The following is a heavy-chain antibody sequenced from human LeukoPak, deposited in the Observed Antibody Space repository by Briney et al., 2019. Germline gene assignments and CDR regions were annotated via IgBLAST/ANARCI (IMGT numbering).Heavy chain of an antibody. Sequence: PSETLSLTCAVYGGSFSGYYWSLIRQPPGKGLEWIGEINHSGSTNYNPSLKSRVTTSVDTSKNQFSLKLSSVTAADTAVYYCARGFIAVAAPGWFDPWGQGTLVTVSS. CDR3: ARGFIAVAAPGWFDP. CDR1: GGSFSGYY. V-gene: IGHV4-34*01. CDR2: INHSGST. J-gene: IGHJ5*02. D-gene: IGHD6-19*01.